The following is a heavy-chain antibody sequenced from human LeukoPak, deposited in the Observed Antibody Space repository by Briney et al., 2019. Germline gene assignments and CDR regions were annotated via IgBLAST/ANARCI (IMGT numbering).Heavy chain of an antibody. CDR2: INPNSGGT. V-gene: IGHV1-2*02. Sequence: ASVKVSCKASGYTFTSFDINWVRQATGQGLEWMGWINPNSGGTNYAQKFQGRVTMTRDTSISTAYMELSRLRSDDTAVYYCARDLDYDYVWGSYSGDYWGQGTLVTVSS. CDR3: ARDLDYDYVWGSYSGDY. CDR1: GYTFTSFD. D-gene: IGHD3-16*01. J-gene: IGHJ4*02.